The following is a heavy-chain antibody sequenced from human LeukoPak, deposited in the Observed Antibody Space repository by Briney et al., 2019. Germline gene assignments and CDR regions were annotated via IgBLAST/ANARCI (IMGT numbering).Heavy chain of an antibody. D-gene: IGHD3-22*01. CDR2: IYTSGST. CDR3: ARVGAYYYDSSGYSSIGAFDI. J-gene: IGHJ3*02. CDR1: GGSISSYY. V-gene: IGHV4-4*07. Sequence: SETLSLTCTVSGGSISSYYWSWIRQPAGKGLEWIGRIYTSGSTNYNPSLKSRVTMSVDTSKNQFSLKLSSVTAADTAVYYCARVGAYYYDSSGYSSIGAFDIWGQGTMVTVSS.